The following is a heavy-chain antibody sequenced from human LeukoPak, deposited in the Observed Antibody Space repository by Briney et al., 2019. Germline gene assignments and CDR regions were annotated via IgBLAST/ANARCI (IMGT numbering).Heavy chain of an antibody. CDR1: GGSISSSSYY. CDR2: IYYSGST. D-gene: IGHD3-10*01. J-gene: IGHJ4*02. CDR3: ARVGGAH. V-gene: IGHV4-39*01. Sequence: SETLSLTCTVSGGSISSSSYYWGWIRQPPGKGLEWIGSIYYSGSTYYNPSLKSRVTISVDTSKNQFSLKLSSVTAADTAVYYCARVGGAHWGQGTLVTVSS.